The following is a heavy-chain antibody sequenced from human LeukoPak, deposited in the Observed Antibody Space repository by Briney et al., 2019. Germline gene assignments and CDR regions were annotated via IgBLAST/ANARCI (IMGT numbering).Heavy chain of an antibody. Sequence: SETLSLTCTVSGGSISSSSYYWGWIRRPPGKGLEWIGSIYYSGSTYYNPSLKSRVTISVDTSKNQFSLKLSSVTAADTAVYYCARGSHSYDYVWGSYRSVPFDYWGQGTLVTVSS. D-gene: IGHD3-16*02. CDR2: IYYSGST. CDR3: ARGSHSYDYVWGSYRSVPFDY. CDR1: GGSISSSSYY. J-gene: IGHJ4*02. V-gene: IGHV4-39*01.